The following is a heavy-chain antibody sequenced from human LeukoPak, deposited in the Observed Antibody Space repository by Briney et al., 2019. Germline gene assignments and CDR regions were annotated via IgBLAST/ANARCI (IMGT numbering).Heavy chain of an antibody. CDR3: ARGGGYASPIGY. D-gene: IGHD5-12*01. J-gene: IGHJ4*02. CDR2: IYHSVSN. CDR1: AGSLSTYY. V-gene: IGHV4-59*01. Sequence: SETLSLTCTLAAGSLSTYYGGWIRQPPGKGLEWIGYIYHSVSNNYNPSLRSRVTRSVDTSKNQFSLKLSSVNAAATAVYYCARGGGYASPIGYWGQGALVTVSS.